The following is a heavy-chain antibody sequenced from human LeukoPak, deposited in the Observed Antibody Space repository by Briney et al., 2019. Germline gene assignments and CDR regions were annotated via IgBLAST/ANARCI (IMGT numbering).Heavy chain of an antibody. CDR1: GGSISSGSCY. CDR3: AREGGIAARPWFDP. J-gene: IGHJ5*02. Sequence: PSETLSLTCTVSGGSISSGSCYWSWIRQPAGKGLEWIGRIYTSGSTNYNPSLKSRVTISVDTSKNRFSLKLSSVTAADTAVYYCAREGGIAARPWFDPWGQGTLVTVSS. V-gene: IGHV4-61*02. CDR2: IYTSGST. D-gene: IGHD6-6*01.